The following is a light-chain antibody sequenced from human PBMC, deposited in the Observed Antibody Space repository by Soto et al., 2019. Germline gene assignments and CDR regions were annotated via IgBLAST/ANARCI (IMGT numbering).Light chain of an antibody. CDR3: QQYHNCPGT. J-gene: IGKJ4*02. CDR2: GAS. Sequence: ILSTQIPTRLSVSQWGRVTLSYRASQSVSTRLAWYQHKPGQSPRLLISGASTGATGIPPRFSASGSGTDFTLTVNSLQSEDIAVYYCQQYHNCPGTFGGGTKVDIK. V-gene: IGKV3-15*01. CDR1: QSVSTR.